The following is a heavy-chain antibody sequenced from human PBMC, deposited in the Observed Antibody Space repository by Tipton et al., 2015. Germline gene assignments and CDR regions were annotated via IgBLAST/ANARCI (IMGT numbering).Heavy chain of an antibody. CDR1: GDSISSGGYY. Sequence: TLSLTCTVSGDSISSGGYYWSWIRQHPGKGLEWIGYIYYSGSTYYNPSLESRVTISVDTSKNHFSLKLSSVTAADTAVYYCARLFPSVTHYDFWSGPSRDYYGMDVWGQGTTVTVSS. D-gene: IGHD3-3*01. J-gene: IGHJ6*02. V-gene: IGHV4-31*03. CDR3: ARLFPSVTHYDFWSGPSRDYYGMDV. CDR2: IYYSGST.